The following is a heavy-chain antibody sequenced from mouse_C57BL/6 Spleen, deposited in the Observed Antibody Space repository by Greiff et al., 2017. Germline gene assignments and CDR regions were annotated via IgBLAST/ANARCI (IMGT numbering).Heavy chain of an antibody. CDR2: INYGGSST. V-gene: IGHV5-16*01. D-gene: IGHD1-1*01. CDR3: ARENYYGSRGYFDV. J-gene: IGHJ1*03. CDR1: GFTFSDYY. Sequence: EVQRVESEGGLVQPGSSMKLSCTASGFTFSDYYMAWVRQVPEKGLEWVANINYGGSSTYYLDSLKSRFIISRDNAKNILYLQMSSLKSEDTATYYCARENYYGSRGYFDVWGTGTTVTVSS.